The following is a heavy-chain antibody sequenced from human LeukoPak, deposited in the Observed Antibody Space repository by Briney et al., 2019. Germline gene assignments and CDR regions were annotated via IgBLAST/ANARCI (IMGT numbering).Heavy chain of an antibody. CDR3: ARRGETDY. D-gene: IGHD3-10*01. Sequence: PSETLSLTCTVSGGSISSSSYYWGWIRQPPGKGLEWIGSIYYSGSTYYNPSLKRRVTISVDTSKNQFSLKLSSVTAADTAVYYCARRGETDYWGQGTLVTVSS. J-gene: IGHJ4*02. CDR1: GGSISSSSYY. V-gene: IGHV4-39*01. CDR2: IYYSGST.